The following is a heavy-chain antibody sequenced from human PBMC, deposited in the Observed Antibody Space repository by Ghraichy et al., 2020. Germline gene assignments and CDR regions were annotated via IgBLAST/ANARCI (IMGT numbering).Heavy chain of an antibody. Sequence: SETLSLTCAVYGGSFSGYYWSWIRQPPGKGLEWIGEINHSGSTNYNPSLKSRVTISVDTSKNQFSLKLSSVTAADTAVYYCARGRNKPLVDIAMFKRSGNWFDPWGQGTLVTVSS. CDR2: INHSGST. CDR1: GGSFSGYY. CDR3: ARGRNKPLVDIAMFKRSGNWFDP. D-gene: IGHD5-18*01. J-gene: IGHJ5*02. V-gene: IGHV4-34*01.